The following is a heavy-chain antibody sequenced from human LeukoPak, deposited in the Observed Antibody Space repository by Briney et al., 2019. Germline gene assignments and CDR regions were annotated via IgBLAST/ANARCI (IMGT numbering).Heavy chain of an antibody. Sequence: GGSLRLSCAASGFTFSSYSMNWVRQAPGKGLEWVSYISSSSSTIYYADSVRGRFTISRDNAKNSLYLQMNSLRDEDTAVYYCARVRKLLRGAFDIWGQGTMVTVSS. CDR1: GFTFSSYS. V-gene: IGHV3-48*02. J-gene: IGHJ3*02. CDR2: ISSSSSTI. CDR3: ARVRKLLRGAFDI. D-gene: IGHD2-15*01.